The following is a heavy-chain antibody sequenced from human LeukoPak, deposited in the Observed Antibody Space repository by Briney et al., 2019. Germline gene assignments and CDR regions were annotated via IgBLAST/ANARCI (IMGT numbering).Heavy chain of an antibody. CDR1: GGTFSSYA. J-gene: IGHJ4*02. V-gene: IGHV1-69*05. CDR3: ARDRRGSYYPSFDY. D-gene: IGHD1-26*01. Sequence: SVKVSCKASGGTFSSYAISWVRQAPGQGLEWMGRIIPIFGTANYAQKFQGRVTITTDESTSTAYMELSSLRSEDTAVYYCARDRRGSYYPSFDYWGQGTVVTVSS. CDR2: IIPIFGTA.